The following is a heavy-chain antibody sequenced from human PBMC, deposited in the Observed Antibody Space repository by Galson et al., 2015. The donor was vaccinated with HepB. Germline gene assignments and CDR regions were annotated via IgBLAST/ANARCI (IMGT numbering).Heavy chain of an antibody. CDR3: ARGSKYSSGPRPFDY. Sequence: QSGAEVKKPGESLRTSCKASGYTFTSYGISWVRQAPGQGLEWMGWISAYNGNTNYAQKLQGRVTMTTDTSTSTAYMELRSLRSDDTAVYYCARGSKYSSGPRPFDYWGQGTLVTVSS. D-gene: IGHD6-19*01. J-gene: IGHJ4*02. V-gene: IGHV1-18*01. CDR2: ISAYNGNT. CDR1: GYTFTSYG.